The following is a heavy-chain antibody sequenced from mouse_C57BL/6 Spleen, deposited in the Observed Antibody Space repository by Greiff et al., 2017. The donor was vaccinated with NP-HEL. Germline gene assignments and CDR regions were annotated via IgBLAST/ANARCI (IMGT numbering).Heavy chain of an antibody. J-gene: IGHJ1*03. CDR3: AREETGTARYFDV. CDR2: IYPRSGNT. D-gene: IGHD4-1*01. V-gene: IGHV1-81*01. CDR1: GYTFTSYG. Sequence: VQLQQSGAELARPGASVKLSCKASGYTFTSYGISWVKQRTGQGLEWIGEIYPRSGNTYYNEKFKGKATLTADISSSTAYMELRSLTSEDSAVYFCAREETGTARYFDVWGTGTTVTVSS.